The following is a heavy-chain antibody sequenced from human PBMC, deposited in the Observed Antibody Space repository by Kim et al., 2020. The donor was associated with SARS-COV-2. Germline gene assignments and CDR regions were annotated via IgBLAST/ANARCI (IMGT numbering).Heavy chain of an antibody. CDR3: ARVPSY. Sequence: YYTGDTYYNLSLKSRVTMSVDTSKNQFSLKLTSVTAADTAVYYCARVPSYWGQGTRVTVSS. J-gene: IGHJ4*02. CDR2: YYTGDT. V-gene: IGHV4-28*03.